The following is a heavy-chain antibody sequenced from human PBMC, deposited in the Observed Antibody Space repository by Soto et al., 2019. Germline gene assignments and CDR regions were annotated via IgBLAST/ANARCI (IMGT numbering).Heavy chain of an antibody. CDR3: ARGWGYDNNDYYYAY. CDR1: GGTFSRHG. D-gene: IGHD3-22*01. Sequence: QVQLVQSGAEVRKPGSSVKVSCKASGGTFSRHGISWVRQAPGQGLEWMGGIIPIFGTANHAQKFQGRVTITADEFTSTAYMELSSLRSEDTAVYYCARGWGYDNNDYYYAYWGQGTLVIVSS. J-gene: IGHJ4*02. CDR2: IIPIFGTA. V-gene: IGHV1-69*01.